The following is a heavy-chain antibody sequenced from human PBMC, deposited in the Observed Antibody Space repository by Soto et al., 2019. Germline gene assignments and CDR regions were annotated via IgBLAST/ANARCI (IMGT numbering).Heavy chain of an antibody. CDR3: ARDLRVTIFGVVIPMDYGMDV. CDR2: IIPIFGTA. J-gene: IGHJ6*02. V-gene: IGHV1-69*06. CDR1: GGTFSSYA. Sequence: GASVKVSCKASGGTFSSYAISWVRQAPGQGLEWMGGIIPIFGTANYAQKFQGRVTITADKSTSTAYMELSSLRSEDTAVYYCARDLRVTIFGVVIPMDYGMDVWGQGTTVTVSS. D-gene: IGHD3-3*01.